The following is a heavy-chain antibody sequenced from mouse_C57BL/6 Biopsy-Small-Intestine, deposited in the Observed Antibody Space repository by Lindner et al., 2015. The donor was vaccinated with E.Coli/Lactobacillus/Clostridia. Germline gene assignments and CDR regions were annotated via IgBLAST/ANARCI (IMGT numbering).Heavy chain of an antibody. Sequence: SVKVSCKASEYTFTNLYVHWVRRGPGQGLEWMGMINPTGGGTTYAQKFQGRLSMTRDTSTNTIYMELSSLRSEDTAVYYCARHFGVVKSFYYYYGMDVWGQGTTVTVSS. D-gene: IGHD2-4*01. V-gene: IGHV1-59*01. J-gene: IGHJ1*01. CDR3: ARHFGVVKSFYYYYGMDV. CDR1: EYTFTNLY. CDR2: INPTGGGT.